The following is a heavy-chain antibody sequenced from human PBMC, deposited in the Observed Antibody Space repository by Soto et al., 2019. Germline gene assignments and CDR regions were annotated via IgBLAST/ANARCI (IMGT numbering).Heavy chain of an antibody. CDR1: GVSITSYY. V-gene: IGHV4-59*01. CDR3: ARDLTIGGFFDP. CDR2: VHYSGVT. D-gene: IGHD3-10*01. Sequence: PSETLSLTCIVSGVSITSYYWTWMRQPPGRELEWIGYVHYSGVTNYNPSLKSRLTMSLDTSKSQFSLKLSSVTAADTAVYYCARDLTIGGFFDPWGQGTLVTVSS. J-gene: IGHJ5*02.